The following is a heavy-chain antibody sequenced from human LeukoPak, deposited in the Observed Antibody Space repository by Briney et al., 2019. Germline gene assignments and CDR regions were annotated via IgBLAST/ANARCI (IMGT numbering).Heavy chain of an antibody. D-gene: IGHD2-2*01. CDR2: INIKSGGT. V-gene: IGHV1-2*02. CDR1: GYTFTDNY. CDR3: ARGVGSSWFDP. J-gene: IGHJ5*02. Sequence: GASVKVSCEASGYTFTDNYIHWVRQAPGQGLEWMGWINIKSGGTNYAQKLQGRVTMTRDTFISTAYMELSSLRSDDTAVYFCARGVGSSWFDPWGQGTLVTVSS.